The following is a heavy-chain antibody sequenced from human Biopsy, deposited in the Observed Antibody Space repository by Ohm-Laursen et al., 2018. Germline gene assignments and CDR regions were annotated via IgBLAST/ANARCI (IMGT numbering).Heavy chain of an antibody. CDR2: ISHTGST. CDR3: ARHSFGSGRDF. D-gene: IGHD3-10*01. CDR1: NVSFSSFY. V-gene: IGHV4-34*01. Sequence: TLSLTCAVYNVSFSSFYWSWIRQPPGKGLEWIGEISHTGSTNYNPPLKSRVFMSVDTSRSQFSLKLSSLTAADTAVYYCARHSFGSGRDFWGQGTLVTVSS. J-gene: IGHJ4*02.